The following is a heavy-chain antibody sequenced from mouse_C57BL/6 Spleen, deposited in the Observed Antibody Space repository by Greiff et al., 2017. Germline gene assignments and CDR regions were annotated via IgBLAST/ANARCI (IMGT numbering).Heavy chain of an antibody. V-gene: IGHV1-69*01. Sequence: QVQLQQPGAELVMPGASVKLSCKASGYTFTSYWMHWVKQRPGQGLEWIGEIDPSDSYTNYNQKFKGKSTLTVDKSSSTAYMQLSSLTSEDSAVYYCARGSWDKYFDVWGTGTTVTFSS. CDR1: GYTFTSYW. J-gene: IGHJ1*03. CDR2: IDPSDSYT. D-gene: IGHD4-1*01. CDR3: ARGSWDKYFDV.